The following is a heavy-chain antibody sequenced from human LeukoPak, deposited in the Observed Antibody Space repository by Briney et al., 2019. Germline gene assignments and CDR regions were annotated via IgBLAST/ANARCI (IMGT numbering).Heavy chain of an antibody. V-gene: IGHV3-7*01. J-gene: IGHJ6*02. CDR1: GFTFNNYW. D-gene: IGHD6-13*01. CDR2: IKQDGSDK. CDR3: ARGYFSSSGRRMDV. Sequence: GGSLRLSCEASGFTFNNYWMSWVRQAPRKGLEWVSNIKQDGSDKSYVDSVKGRFTISRDNAKNSLFLQMDSLRAEDTAVYYCARGYFSSSGRRMDVWGQGTTVTVSS.